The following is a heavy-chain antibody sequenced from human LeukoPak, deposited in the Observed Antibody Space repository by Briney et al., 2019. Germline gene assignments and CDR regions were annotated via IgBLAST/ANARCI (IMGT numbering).Heavy chain of an antibody. CDR3: APAVMKRATLFDS. Sequence: GGSLRLSCAASGFTFSNFDMHWVRQAPGKGLEWVAVISYDGKIKYYADSLEGRFTISRDNSKNTLYLQMSSLRAEDTAMCYCAPAVMKRATLFDSWGQGTQVTVSS. J-gene: IGHJ4*02. V-gene: IGHV3-30*03. CDR2: ISYDGKIK. CDR1: GFTFSNFD. D-gene: IGHD2-15*01.